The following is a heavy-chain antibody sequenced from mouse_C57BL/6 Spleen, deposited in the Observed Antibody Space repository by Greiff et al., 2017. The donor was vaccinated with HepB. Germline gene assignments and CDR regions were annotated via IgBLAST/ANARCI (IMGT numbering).Heavy chain of an antibody. D-gene: IGHD2-5*01. J-gene: IGHJ3*01. CDR3: ARTYYSNYEGFAY. Sequence: QVQLQQPGAELVRPGSSVKLSCKASGYTFTSYWMDWVKQRPGQGLEWIGNIYPSDSETHYNQKFKDKATLTVDKSSSTAYMQLSSLTSEDSAVYYCARTYYSNYEGFAYWGQGTLVTVSA. V-gene: IGHV1-61*01. CDR1: GYTFTSYW. CDR2: IYPSDSET.